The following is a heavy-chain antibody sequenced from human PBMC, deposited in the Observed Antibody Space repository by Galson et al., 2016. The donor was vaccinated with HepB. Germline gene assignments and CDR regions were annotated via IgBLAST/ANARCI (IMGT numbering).Heavy chain of an antibody. CDR1: GFTFSSYG. J-gene: IGHJ3*02. Sequence: SLRLSCAASGFTFSSYGMHWVRQAPGKGLEWVALSFHDEDYTYYPDSVKGRFTISRDNTKGTVYLHMNSLRDEDTAVYYCTREANDAFDIWGQGTMVTVSS. CDR2: SFHDEDYT. CDR3: TREANDAFDI. V-gene: IGHV3-30*03.